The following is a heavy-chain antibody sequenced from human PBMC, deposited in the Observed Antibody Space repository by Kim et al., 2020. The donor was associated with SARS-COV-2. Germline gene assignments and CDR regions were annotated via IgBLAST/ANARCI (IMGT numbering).Heavy chain of an antibody. D-gene: IGHD2-2*01. V-gene: IGHV3-15*01. J-gene: IGHJ6*02. CDR2: IKSKTDGGTT. CDR1: GFTFSNAW. CDR3: TTAGVDCSSTSCYYYYYYYGMDV. Sequence: GGSLRLSCAASGFTFSNAWMSWVRQAPGKGLEWVGRIKSKTDGGTTDYAAPVKGRFTISRDDSKNTLYLQMNSLKTEDTAVYYCTTAGVDCSSTSCYYYYYYYGMDVWGQGTTVTVSS.